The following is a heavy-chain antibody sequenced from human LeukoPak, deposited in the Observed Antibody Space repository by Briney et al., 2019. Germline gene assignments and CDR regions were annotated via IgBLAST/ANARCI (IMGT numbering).Heavy chain of an antibody. V-gene: IGHV4-39*07. CDR3: ARVGSIMTAFDI. J-gene: IGHJ3*02. Sequence: SETLSLTCTVSGGSISSSSYYWGWIRQPPGKGLEWIGSIYYSGSTYYNPSLKSRVTISVDTSKNQFSLKLSSVTAADTAVYYCARVGSIMTAFDIWGQGTMVTVSS. CDR1: GGSISSSSYY. D-gene: IGHD2-8*01. CDR2: IYYSGST.